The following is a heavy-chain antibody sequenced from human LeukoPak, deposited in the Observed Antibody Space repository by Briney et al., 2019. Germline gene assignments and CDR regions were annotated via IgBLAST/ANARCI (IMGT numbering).Heavy chain of an antibody. CDR1: GGSFSGYY. Sequence: SETLSLTCAVYGGSFSGYYWSWIRQPPGKGLEWIGEINHSGSTNYNPSLKSRVTISVDTSKNQFSLKLSSVTAADTAMYYCARHRAGYCSGGSCRRYYYYYMDVWGKGTTVTISS. V-gene: IGHV4-34*01. CDR2: INHSGST. J-gene: IGHJ6*03. CDR3: ARHRAGYCSGGSCRRYYYYYMDV. D-gene: IGHD2-15*01.